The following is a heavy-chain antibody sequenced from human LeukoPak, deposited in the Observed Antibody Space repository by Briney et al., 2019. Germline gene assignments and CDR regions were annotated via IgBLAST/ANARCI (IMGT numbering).Heavy chain of an antibody. V-gene: IGHV1-18*01. D-gene: IGHD5-12*01. CDR3: ARAWLRRKFYYYMDV. J-gene: IGHJ6*03. CDR1: GYTFNLYG. CDR2: ISGFNGHT. Sequence: ASVKVSCKASGYTFNLYGVNRVRQAPGQGLEWMGWISGFNGHTKYAQNLQDRVTMTTDTSTSTAYMELRSLRSDDTAVYYCARAWLRRKFYYYMDVWGKGTTVTVSS.